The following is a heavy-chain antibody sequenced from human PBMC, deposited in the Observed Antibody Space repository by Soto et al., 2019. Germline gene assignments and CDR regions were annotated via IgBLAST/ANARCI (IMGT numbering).Heavy chain of an antibody. D-gene: IGHD2-2*01. Sequence: QVQLVQSGAEEKKPGASVKVSCKASGYTFTSYAMHWVRQAPGQRLEWIGWINACNGNTKYSQKLQGRVTITRDTSESTAYMELSSLRSEDAAVYYLARGYCISTSCYVVRVGFDPWGQGTLVTVSS. CDR2: INACNGNT. CDR3: ARGYCISTSCYVVRVGFDP. CDR1: GYTFTSYA. J-gene: IGHJ5*02. V-gene: IGHV1-3*05.